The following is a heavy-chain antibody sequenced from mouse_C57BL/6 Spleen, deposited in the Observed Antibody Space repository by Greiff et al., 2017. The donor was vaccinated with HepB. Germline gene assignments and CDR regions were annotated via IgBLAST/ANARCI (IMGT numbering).Heavy chain of an antibody. D-gene: IGHD2-5*01. CDR2: INSDGGST. V-gene: IGHV5-2*01. CDR1: EYEFPSHD. J-gene: IGHJ1*03. Sequence: EVKLMESGGGLVQPGESLKLSCESNEYEFPSHDMSWVRKTPEKRLELVAAINSDGGSTYYPDTMERRFIISRDNTKKTLYLQMSSLRSEDTALYYCARHGGSHYSKMGWYFDVWGTGTTVTVSS. CDR3: ARHGGSHYSKMGWYFDV.